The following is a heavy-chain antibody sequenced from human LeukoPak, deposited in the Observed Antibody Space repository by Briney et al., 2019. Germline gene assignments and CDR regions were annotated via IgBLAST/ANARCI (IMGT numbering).Heavy chain of an antibody. CDR1: GGTFSSYA. CDR3: AREDYYDSGSNDY. D-gene: IGHD3-22*01. CDR2: IIPIFGTA. V-gene: IGHV1-69*05. J-gene: IGHJ4*02. Sequence: ASVKVSCKASGGTFSSYAISWVRQAPGQGLEWMGGIIPIFGTANYAQKFQGRVTITRNTSISTAYMELSSLRSEDTAVYYCAREDYYDSGSNDYWGQGTLVTVSS.